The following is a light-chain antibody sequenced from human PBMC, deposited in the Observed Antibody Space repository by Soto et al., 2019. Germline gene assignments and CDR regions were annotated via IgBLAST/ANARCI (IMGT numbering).Light chain of an antibody. CDR3: QQSVSTIYT. CDR2: GAS. V-gene: IGKV1-39*01. CDR1: QSIRVY. Sequence: DIQMTQSPSSLSASIGDRVTITCRASQSIRVYLNWYQQKPGRAPKLLIYGASILQNGVPLRFSGSGSGTQFTLTISSLQPEDFATYYCQQSVSTIYTFGQGTILDIK. J-gene: IGKJ2*01.